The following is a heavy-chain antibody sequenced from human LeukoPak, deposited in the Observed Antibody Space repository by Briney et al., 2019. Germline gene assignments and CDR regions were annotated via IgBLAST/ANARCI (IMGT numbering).Heavy chain of an antibody. CDR2: IYYSGST. V-gene: IGHV4-59*01. CDR1: GGSISSYY. CDR3: ARAVAGTLSAFDI. J-gene: IGHJ3*02. D-gene: IGHD6-19*01. Sequence: SETLSLTCTVYGGSISSYYWSWIRQPPGKGLEWIGYIYYSGSTNYNPSLKSRVTISVDTSKNQFSLKLSSVTAADTAVYYCARAVAGTLSAFDIWGQGTMVTVSS.